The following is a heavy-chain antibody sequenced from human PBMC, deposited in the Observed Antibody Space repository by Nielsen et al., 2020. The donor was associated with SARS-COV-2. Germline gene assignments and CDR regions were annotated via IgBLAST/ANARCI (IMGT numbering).Heavy chain of an antibody. J-gene: IGHJ4*02. CDR3: ARDGRIGYGVYLDY. CDR2: VSGDVAHTT. Sequence: GKSLKISCAASGFTFSAYAMIWVRQAAGKGLEWVSAVSGDVAHTTYYADSVKGRFTISRDNSKNTLYLQMNGLRAEDTAIYYCARDGRIGYGVYLDYWGQGTPVTVSS. D-gene: IGHD5-12*01. CDR1: GFTFSAYA. V-gene: IGHV3-23*01.